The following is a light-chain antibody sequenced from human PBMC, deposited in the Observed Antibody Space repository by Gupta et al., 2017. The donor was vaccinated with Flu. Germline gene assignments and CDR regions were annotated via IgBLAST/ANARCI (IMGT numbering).Light chain of an antibody. V-gene: IGLV2-14*01. CDR3: FSHTNNSTWV. CDR2: EVN. Sequence: HSALTQPASVSGSPGQSITISCTGTSSDVGAYNYVSWYQHHPDKGPKLMIYEVNNRPSGVSNRFSGSKSGNTASLTXSXLQAEDXADYYCFSHTNNSTWVFGGGTKLTVL. CDR1: SSDVGAYNY. J-gene: IGLJ3*02.